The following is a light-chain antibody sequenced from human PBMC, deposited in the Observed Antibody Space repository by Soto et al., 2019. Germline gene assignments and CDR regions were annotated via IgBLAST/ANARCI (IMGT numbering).Light chain of an antibody. CDR1: SSDVGGYNY. CDR2: EVS. Sequence: QSALTQPASVSGSPGQSITISCTGTSSDVGGYNYVSWYQQHPGKAPKLMIYEVSNRPSGVSNRFSGSKSGNTASLTISGLQAEDDADYYCSSYTSSSTYVVFGGGTKVTVL. V-gene: IGLV2-14*01. J-gene: IGLJ2*01. CDR3: SSYTSSSTYVV.